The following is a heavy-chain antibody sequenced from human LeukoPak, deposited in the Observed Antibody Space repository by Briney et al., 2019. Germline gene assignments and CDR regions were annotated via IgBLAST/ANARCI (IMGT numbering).Heavy chain of an antibody. Sequence: KPGASLRLSCAASVSTFSEAWKRISWVRQAPGKGLEWLGRTKSKTDGGTVEHAAPVKGRFTISRDDSKNTLYLQMNSLKTEDTAVYYCTDPPTSLWGQGLLVTVSS. V-gene: IGHV3-15*01. CDR3: TDPPTSL. CDR1: VSTFSEAW. CDR2: TKSKTDGGTV. D-gene: IGHD5-12*01. J-gene: IGHJ4*02.